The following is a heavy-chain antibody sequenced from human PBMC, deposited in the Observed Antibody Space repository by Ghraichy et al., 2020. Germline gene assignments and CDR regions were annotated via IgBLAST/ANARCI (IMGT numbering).Heavy chain of an antibody. J-gene: IGHJ4*02. CDR1: GFTFSSYT. CDR2: ISSSSSFM. V-gene: IGHV3-48*02. D-gene: IGHD5-12*01. CDR3: VRDDASGSDYWGLLDF. Sequence: GESLNISCAASGFTFSSYTMNWVRQAPGKGLGWVSCISSSSSFMFYADSVRGRFTISRDNAKNSVYLQMNSLRDEDTAIYYCVRDDASGSDYWGLLDFWGQGTLVTVSS.